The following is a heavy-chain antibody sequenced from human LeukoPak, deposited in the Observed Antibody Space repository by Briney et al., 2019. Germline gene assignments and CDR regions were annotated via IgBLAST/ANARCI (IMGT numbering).Heavy chain of an antibody. V-gene: IGHV1-2*02. CDR1: GYTFTRYY. Sequence: GASVKVSCKASGYTFTRYYMHWVRQAPGQGLEWMGWINPYSGDTMYAQKFQGRVTMTRDTSISTAYMELNRLRSDDTAVYYCARANGVYEYNWGQGTLVIVSS. J-gene: IGHJ4*02. D-gene: IGHD5/OR15-5a*01. CDR3: ARANGVYEYN. CDR2: INPYSGDT.